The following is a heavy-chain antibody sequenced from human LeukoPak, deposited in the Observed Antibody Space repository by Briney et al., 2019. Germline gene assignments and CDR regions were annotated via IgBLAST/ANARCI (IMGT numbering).Heavy chain of an antibody. V-gene: IGHV3-11*04. Sequence: PGGSLRLSCAASGFTFSDYYMSWIRQAPGKGLEWVSCISGSGTTTYYADSVKGRFTISRDNAKTSLYLQMNSLRGDDTAVYYCARTRFPNSFGPWGQGTLVTVSS. CDR1: GFTFSDYY. CDR2: ISGSGTTT. D-gene: IGHD2-2*01. CDR3: ARTRFPNSFGP. J-gene: IGHJ5*02.